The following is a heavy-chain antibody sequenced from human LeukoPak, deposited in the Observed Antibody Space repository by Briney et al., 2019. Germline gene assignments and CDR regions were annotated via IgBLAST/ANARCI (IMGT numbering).Heavy chain of an antibody. V-gene: IGHV4-34*01. CDR3: ARAEGYYGSGSYNWFDP. J-gene: IGHJ5*02. Sequence: SETLSLNCAVYGGSFSGYYWSWIRQPPGKGLEWFGEINHSGSTNYNPSLKSRATISVDTSKNQSSLKLSSVTAADTAVYHCARAEGYYGSGSYNWFDPWGQGTLVTVSS. CDR2: INHSGST. D-gene: IGHD3-10*01. CDR1: GGSFSGYY.